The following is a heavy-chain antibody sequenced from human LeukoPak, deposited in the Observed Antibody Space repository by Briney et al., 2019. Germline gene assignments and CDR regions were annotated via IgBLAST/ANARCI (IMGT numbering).Heavy chain of an antibody. CDR2: INHSGST. J-gene: IGHJ4*02. V-gene: IGHV4-34*01. CDR1: GGSFSGYY. D-gene: IGHD2-15*01. Sequence: SETLSLTCAVYGGSFSGYYWSWIRQPPGKGLEWIGEINHSGSTNYNPSLKSRVTISVDTSKNQFSLKLSSVTAADTAVYYCARGTPPNHDVVVVAAASFDYWGQGTLVTVSS. CDR3: ARGTPPNHDVVVVAAASFDY.